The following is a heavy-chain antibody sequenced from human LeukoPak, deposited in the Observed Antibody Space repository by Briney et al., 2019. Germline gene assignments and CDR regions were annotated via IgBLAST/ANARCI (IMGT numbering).Heavy chain of an antibody. CDR3: VKYSGFDYFFEY. V-gene: IGHV3-64D*06. CDR1: GFTFSNSP. D-gene: IGHD5-12*01. CDR2: ITANGVDT. J-gene: IGHJ4*02. Sequence: GGSLTLSCSASGFTFSNSPMYWVRQAPGKGLEFVSSITANGVDTYYADSVKGRFTISRDNSKSTLYLQMSSLRAEDTALYYCVKYSGFDYFFEYWGQGTLVTVSS.